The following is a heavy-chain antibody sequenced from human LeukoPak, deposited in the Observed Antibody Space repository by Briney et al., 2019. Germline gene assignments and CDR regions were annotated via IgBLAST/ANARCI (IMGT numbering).Heavy chain of an antibody. Sequence: GGSLRLSCTASGFTFSNYGTSWVRQAPGKGLDWVSSISGSDGSTYYTDSVKGRFTISRDNSKNTLYLQMNGLRAEDTAVYYCAKMGSWRVSDYWGQGTLLTVSS. D-gene: IGHD1-1*01. CDR2: ISGSDGST. J-gene: IGHJ4*02. CDR3: AKMGSWRVSDY. V-gene: IGHV3-23*01. CDR1: GFTFSNYG.